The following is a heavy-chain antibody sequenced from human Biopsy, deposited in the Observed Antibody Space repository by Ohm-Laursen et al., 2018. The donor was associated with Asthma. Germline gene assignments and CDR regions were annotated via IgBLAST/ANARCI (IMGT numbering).Heavy chain of an antibody. J-gene: IGHJ4*02. CDR1: GASIKTDDHY. D-gene: IGHD3-22*01. V-gene: IGHV4-30-4*01. CDR3: ARIPRRSGSYFVDY. CDR2: IHHSGTS. Sequence: TLSLTCTVSGASIKTDDHYRSWLRQPPGKGLEWIGYIHHSGTSYFNPSLKSRVSFSRDTSKNQFSLRLSSVTAADTAMYYCARIPRRSGSYFVDYWGQGTLVTVSS.